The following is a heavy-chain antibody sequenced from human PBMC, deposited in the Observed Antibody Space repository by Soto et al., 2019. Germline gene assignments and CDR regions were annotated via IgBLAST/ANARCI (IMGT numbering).Heavy chain of an antibody. CDR1: GFTFSGYG. V-gene: IGHV3-33*01. CDR2: TRHDGSNT. CDR3: ARDGVGATTFFGYFDY. D-gene: IGHD1-26*01. J-gene: IGHJ4*02. Sequence: QVQLVESGGGMVQPGRSLRLSCAASGFTFSGYGMHWVRQAPGKGLEWVAITRHDGSNTYYADSVRGRFTISRDNYKKTLYLEMDSLRAEDTAVYYCARDGVGATTFFGYFDYWGQGTLVTVSS.